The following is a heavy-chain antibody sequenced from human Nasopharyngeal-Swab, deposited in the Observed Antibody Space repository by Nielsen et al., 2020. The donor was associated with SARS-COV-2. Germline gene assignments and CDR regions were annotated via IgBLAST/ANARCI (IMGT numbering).Heavy chain of an antibody. V-gene: IGHV3-23*01. CDR2: ISGSDYST. J-gene: IGHJ6*02. CDR3: AKDRDSGDDSDDYYHYYGMDV. D-gene: IGHD5-12*01. CDR1: GFTFNTYA. Sequence: GGYLRLSCAASGFTFNTYAIRWVRKAPGRGLEWVSVISGSDYSTKYADSVKGRFTISRDNSKNTVNLQMNSLRAEDTAIYYCAKDRDSGDDSDDYYHYYGMDVWGQGTTVTVSS.